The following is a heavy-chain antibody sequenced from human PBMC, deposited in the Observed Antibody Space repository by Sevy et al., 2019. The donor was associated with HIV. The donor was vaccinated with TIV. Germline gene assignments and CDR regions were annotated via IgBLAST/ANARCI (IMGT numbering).Heavy chain of an antibody. J-gene: IGHJ3*02. D-gene: IGHD3-22*01. CDR3: AKDTIVVVGEALDI. CDR2: ISGRDTGT. CDR1: GFTFSNYA. Sequence: GGSLRLSCAVPGFTFSNYAMSWVRQAPGKGLEWVSAISGRDTGTFYAESVKGSFTISRDNSKNTLYLQMNSLRAEDTAVYYWAKDTIVVVGEALDIWGRGTMVTVSS. V-gene: IGHV3-23*01.